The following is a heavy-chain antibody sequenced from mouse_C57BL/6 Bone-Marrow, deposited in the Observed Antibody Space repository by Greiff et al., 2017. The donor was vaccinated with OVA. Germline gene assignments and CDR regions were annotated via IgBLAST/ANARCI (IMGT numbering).Heavy chain of an antibody. V-gene: IGHV2-5*01. Sequence: VMLVESGPGLVQPSQSLSITCTVSGFSLTSYGVHWVRQSPGKGLEWLGVIWRGGSTDYNAAFMSRLSITKDNSKSQVFFKMNSLQADDTAIYYCASLGENYGSSYGWYFDVWGTGTTVTVSS. CDR1: GFSLTSYG. CDR3: ASLGENYGSSYGWYFDV. J-gene: IGHJ1*03. D-gene: IGHD1-1*01. CDR2: IWRGGST.